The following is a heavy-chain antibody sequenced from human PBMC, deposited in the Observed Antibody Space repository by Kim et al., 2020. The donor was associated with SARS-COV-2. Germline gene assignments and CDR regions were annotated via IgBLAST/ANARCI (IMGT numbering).Heavy chain of an antibody. J-gene: IGHJ6*02. D-gene: IGHD3-16*02. CDR2: ISSSGSTI. CDR1: GFTFSDYY. Sequence: GGSLRLSCAASGFTFSDYYMSWIRQAPGKGLEWVSYISSSGSTIYYADSVKGRFTISRDNAKNSLYLQMNSLRAEDTAVYYCARDDYDYIWGSYRSLSSYYYGMDVWGQGTTVTVSS. V-gene: IGHV3-11*01. CDR3: ARDDYDYIWGSYRSLSSYYYGMDV.